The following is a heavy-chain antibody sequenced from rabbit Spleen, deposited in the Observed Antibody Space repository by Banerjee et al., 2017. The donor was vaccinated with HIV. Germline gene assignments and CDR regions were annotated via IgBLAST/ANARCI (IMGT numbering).Heavy chain of an antibody. V-gene: IGHV1S45*01. J-gene: IGHJ6*01. Sequence: QEQLEESGGGLVKPEGSLTLTCTASGFSFVSIYWICWVRQAPGKGLEWIICIDTAIDKIYYASWAKGRFTISKTSSTTVTLHMTRLTAADTATYFCARDPGNWYNLWGQGTLVTVS. CDR2: IDTAIDKI. D-gene: IGHD3-1*01. CDR1: GFSFVSIYW. CDR3: ARDPGNWYNL.